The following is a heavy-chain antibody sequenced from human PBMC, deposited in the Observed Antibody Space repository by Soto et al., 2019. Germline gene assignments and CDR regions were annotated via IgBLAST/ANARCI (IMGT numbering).Heavy chain of an antibody. CDR3: RRYLTMDPDS. V-gene: IGHV3-49*04. CDR1: GFNFAAYT. Sequence: GGSLRLSCSASGFNFAAYTMSWVRLTPGKGLEWVGFIRRIAYGGTTDYAASVKGRFTISRDDSRKIVYLQMSRLKLEDPAPYYCRRYLTMDPDSWGQGTLLTVSS. D-gene: IGHD2-15*01. J-gene: IGHJ4*02. CDR2: IRRIAYGGTT.